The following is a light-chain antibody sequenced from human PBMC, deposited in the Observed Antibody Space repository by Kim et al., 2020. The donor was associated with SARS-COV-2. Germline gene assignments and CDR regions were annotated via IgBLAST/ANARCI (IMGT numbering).Light chain of an antibody. J-gene: IGLJ3*02. CDR1: KLGDKY. CDR2: QDS. CDR3: QAWDSSTAV. Sequence: SYELTQPPSVSVSPGQTASITCSGDKLGDKYACWYQQKPGQSPVLVIYQDSKRPSGIPERFSGSISGHPATLTISGTQAMDEADYYCQAWDSSTAVFGGG. V-gene: IGLV3-1*01.